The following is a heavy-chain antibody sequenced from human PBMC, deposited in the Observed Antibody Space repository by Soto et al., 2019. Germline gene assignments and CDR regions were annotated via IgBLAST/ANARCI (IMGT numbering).Heavy chain of an antibody. J-gene: IGHJ6*02. D-gene: IGHD6-13*01. CDR1: GYTFTSYY. CDR3: ARMSSSWPMGMEV. CDR2: INPSGGST. V-gene: IGHV1-46*01. Sequence: GASVKVSFKASGYTFTSYYMHWLRQAPGQGLEWMGIINPSGGSTSYAQKFQGRVTMTRDTSTSTVYMELSSLRSEDKSVYYCARMSSSWPMGMEVWGQGTPVTGSS.